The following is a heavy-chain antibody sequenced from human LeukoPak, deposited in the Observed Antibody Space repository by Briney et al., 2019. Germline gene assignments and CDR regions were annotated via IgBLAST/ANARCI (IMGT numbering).Heavy chain of an antibody. D-gene: IGHD1-26*01. CDR2: INWNGGST. CDR1: GFTFDDYG. Sequence: GGSLRLSCAASGFTFDDYGMSWVRQAPGKGLEWVSGINWNGGSTGYADSVKGRFTISRDNAKNSLYLQMNSLRAEDTAVYYCARGLVGSTSVYFDYWGQGTLVTVSS. J-gene: IGHJ4*02. CDR3: ARGLVGSTSVYFDY. V-gene: IGHV3-20*04.